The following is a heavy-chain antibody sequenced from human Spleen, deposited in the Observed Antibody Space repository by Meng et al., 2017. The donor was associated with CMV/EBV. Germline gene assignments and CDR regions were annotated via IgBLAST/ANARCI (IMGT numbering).Heavy chain of an antibody. V-gene: IGHV4-59*12. J-gene: IGHJ4*02. CDR2: YSGST. CDR3: ARVGGSYLHFDF. D-gene: IGHD1-26*01. Sequence: SETLSLTCTVSGGSISSYSWHWIRQTPGKGLEWIGYYSGSTNYSPSLKGRLTISVDTSKNQFSLKLSSVTAADAAVYYCARVGGSYLHFDFWGQGTLVTVSS. CDR1: GGSISSYS.